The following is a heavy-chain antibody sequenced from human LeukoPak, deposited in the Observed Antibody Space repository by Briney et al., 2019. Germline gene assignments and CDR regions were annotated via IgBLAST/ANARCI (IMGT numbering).Heavy chain of an antibody. D-gene: IGHD5-18*01. Sequence: SETLSLTCTVSGGSISSGDYYWSRIRQPPWKGLEWIGYIYYSGSTYYNPSLKSRVTISVDTSKNQFSLKLSSVTVADTAVYYCARGGYSYGSSPWFDPWGQGTLVTVSS. V-gene: IGHV4-30-4*08. CDR3: ARGGYSYGSSPWFDP. J-gene: IGHJ5*02. CDR1: GGSISSGDYY. CDR2: IYYSGST.